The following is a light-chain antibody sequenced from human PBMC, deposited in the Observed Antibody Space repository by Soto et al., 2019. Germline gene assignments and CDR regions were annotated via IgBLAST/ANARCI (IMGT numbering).Light chain of an antibody. CDR1: SSNIGSNT. V-gene: IGLV1-44*01. CDR2: IND. CDR3: AAWDDSLSTWV. Sequence: QSVLTQPPSASGTPGQRVTISCSGSSSNIGSNTVNWYQQLPGTAPKLLIFINDQRPSGGPDRFSGSKSGTSASLAISGLHSEDEADYYCAAWDDSLSTWVFGGGTKLTVL. J-gene: IGLJ3*02.